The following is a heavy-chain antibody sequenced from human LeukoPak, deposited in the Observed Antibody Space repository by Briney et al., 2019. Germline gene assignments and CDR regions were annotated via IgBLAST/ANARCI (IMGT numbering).Heavy chain of an antibody. J-gene: IGHJ4*02. D-gene: IGHD1-26*01. CDR2: INPNSGGT. CDR3: ARDYKWELLNLLDY. V-gene: IGHV1-2*06. Sequence: GASVKVSCKASGYTFTGYYTHWVRQAPGQGLEWMGRINPNSGGTNYAQKFQGRVTMTRDTSISTAYMELSRLRSDDTAVYYCARDYKWELLNLLDYWGQGTLVTVSS. CDR1: GYTFTGYY.